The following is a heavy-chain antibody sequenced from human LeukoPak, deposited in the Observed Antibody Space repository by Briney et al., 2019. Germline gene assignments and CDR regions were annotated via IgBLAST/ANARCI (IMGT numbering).Heavy chain of an antibody. J-gene: IGHJ4*02. CDR1: GGSISSSSYY. CDR3: ARQEDSGYDLDYFDY. V-gene: IGHV4-39*01. Sequence: SETLSLTCTVSGGSISSSSYYWGWIRQPPGKGPEWIGSIYYSGSTYYNPSLKSRVTISVDTSKNQFSLKLSSVTAADTAVYYCARQEDSGYDLDYFDYWGQGTLVTVSS. D-gene: IGHD5-12*01. CDR2: IYYSGST.